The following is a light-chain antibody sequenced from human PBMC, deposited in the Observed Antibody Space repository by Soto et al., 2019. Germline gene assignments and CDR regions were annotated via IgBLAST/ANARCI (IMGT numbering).Light chain of an antibody. CDR2: AVN. CDR1: SSDVGGYKY. CDR3: SSYAGSNNYV. Sequence: QSALTQPPSASGSPGQSVNISCTGTSSDVGGYKYVSWYQQYPGKAPKLMIYAVNKRPSGVPDRFSGSKSGNTASLTVSGLQAEDEADYYCSSYAGSNNYVFGTGTKVTVL. J-gene: IGLJ1*01. V-gene: IGLV2-8*01.